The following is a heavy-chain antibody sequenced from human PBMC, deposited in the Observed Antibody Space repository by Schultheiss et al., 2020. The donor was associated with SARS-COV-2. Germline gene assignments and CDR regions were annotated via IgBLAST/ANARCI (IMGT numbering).Heavy chain of an antibody. D-gene: IGHD3-10*01. V-gene: IGHV3-30*01. CDR1: GFTVSSNY. J-gene: IGHJ4*02. CDR2: ISYDGSNK. CDR3: AKDPIGVRGVPFDY. Sequence: GESLKISCAASGFTVSSNYMSWVRQAPGKGLEWVAVISYDGSNKYYADSVKGRFTISRDNSKNTLYLQMNSLRAEDTAVYYCAKDPIGVRGVPFDYWGQGTLVTVSS.